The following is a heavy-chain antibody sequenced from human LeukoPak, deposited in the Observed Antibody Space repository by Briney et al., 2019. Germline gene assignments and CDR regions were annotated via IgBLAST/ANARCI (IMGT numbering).Heavy chain of an antibody. V-gene: IGHV3-48*04. CDR1: GFTFSSYS. D-gene: IGHD3-9*01. CDR3: ARSFYYDTLTGYYFFDY. CDR2: ISSSSTTI. J-gene: IGHJ4*02. Sequence: GGSLRLSCVASGFTFSSYSINWVRQAPGKGLEWVSYISSSSTTIYYADSVKGRVTITRDNAKNSLYLQMNSLRAADTAVYYCARSFYYDTLTGYYFFDYWGQGTLITVSS.